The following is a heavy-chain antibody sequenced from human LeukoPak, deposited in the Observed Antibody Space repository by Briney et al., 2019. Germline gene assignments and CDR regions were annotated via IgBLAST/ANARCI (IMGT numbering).Heavy chain of an antibody. CDR2: VSSNGAKT. Sequence: GGSLRLSCAASGFTFSSYAITWVRQAPGKGLEWVSAVSSNGAKTYYADSVKGRFTISRDNSKNTVYLQMDSLRAEDTAVYYCANSRGHGSGNLWGQGTLVTVSS. CDR1: GFTFSSYA. CDR3: ANSRGHGSGNL. V-gene: IGHV3-23*01. J-gene: IGHJ5*02. D-gene: IGHD3-10*01.